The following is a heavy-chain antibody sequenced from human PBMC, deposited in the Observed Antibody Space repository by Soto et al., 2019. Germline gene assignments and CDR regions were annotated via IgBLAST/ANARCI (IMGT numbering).Heavy chain of an antibody. D-gene: IGHD3-10*01. V-gene: IGHV1-46*01. CDR2: INPGSGTT. J-gene: IGHJ6*02. Sequence: QEQLLQSGAEVKKPGASVTVSCKASGYTFLIYFVHWVRQAPGQGLEWMGIINPGSGTTTYSQQFQGRVIMTSDSSTNTVHMAMTSLTSEDTAVYFCAREKILDGSGRRHYYGMYVWGQGTAVSVSS. CDR1: GYTFLIYF. CDR3: AREKILDGSGRRHYYGMYV.